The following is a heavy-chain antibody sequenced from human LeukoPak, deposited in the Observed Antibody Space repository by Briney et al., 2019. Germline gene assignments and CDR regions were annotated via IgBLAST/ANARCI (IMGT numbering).Heavy chain of an antibody. D-gene: IGHD1-26*01. V-gene: IGHV3-48*01. CDR2: FNTAGSAV. CDR1: GFSFSTYN. Sequence: GGSLRLSCVASGFSFSTYNMLWVRQTPGKGLEWLFYFNTAGSAVHYADSVKDRFTFSRDNAKNSLYLQMNSLRVEDTAIYYCSRVGSRGDGFDYWGQGTRVTVSS. CDR3: SRVGSRGDGFDY. J-gene: IGHJ4*02.